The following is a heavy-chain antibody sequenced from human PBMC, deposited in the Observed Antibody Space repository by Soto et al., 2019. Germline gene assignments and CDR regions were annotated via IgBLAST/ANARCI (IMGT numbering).Heavy chain of an antibody. Sequence: PSETVSLTCTVSGDSISSYYWNLMRQPAGKGLEWIGRIDASGNSNYNPSLKSRVTMSVDTSKKQFSLKVTSVTAADTAVYYCARYSSNWFQSEGMDVSGQGTTVTVSS. CDR2: IDASGNS. CDR1: GDSISSYY. V-gene: IGHV4-4*07. D-gene: IGHD6-13*01. J-gene: IGHJ6*02. CDR3: ARYSSNWFQSEGMDV.